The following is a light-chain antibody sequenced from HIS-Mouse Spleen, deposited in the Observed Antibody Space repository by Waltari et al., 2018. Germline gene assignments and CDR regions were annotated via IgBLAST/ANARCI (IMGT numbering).Light chain of an antibody. CDR2: KAS. Sequence: DIQMTQSPSTLSASVGDRATITCRASQSISSWLAWYQQKPGKAPKLRIYKASSLESGVPSRFSGSGSETEFTLTISSLQPDDFATYYCQQYNSYPWTFGQGTKVEIK. CDR3: QQYNSYPWT. V-gene: IGKV1-5*03. J-gene: IGKJ1*01. CDR1: QSISSW.